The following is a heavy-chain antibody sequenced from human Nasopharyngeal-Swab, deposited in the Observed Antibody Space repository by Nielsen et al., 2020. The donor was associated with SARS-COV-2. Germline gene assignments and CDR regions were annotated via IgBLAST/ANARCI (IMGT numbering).Heavy chain of an antibody. CDR2: IKQDGSEK. D-gene: IGHD3-9*01. CDR3: ARDSYYDILTGRDYYYYYGMDV. Sequence: ESLKISCAASGFTFSSYWMSWVRQAPGKGLEWVANIKQDGSEKYYVDSVKGRFTISRDNAKNSLYLQMNSLRAEDTAVYYCARDSYYDILTGRDYYYYYGMDVWGQGTTVTVSS. V-gene: IGHV3-7*01. J-gene: IGHJ6*02. CDR1: GFTFSSYW.